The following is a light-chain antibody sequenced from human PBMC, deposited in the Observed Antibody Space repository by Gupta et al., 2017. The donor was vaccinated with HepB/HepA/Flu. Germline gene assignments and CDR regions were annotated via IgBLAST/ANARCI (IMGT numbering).Light chain of an antibody. J-gene: IGKJ4*01. CDR2: AAS. CDR1: QYISSY. Sequence: DIQMTQSPSSLSASVGDRVTITCRASQYISSYLNWYQQKPGKAPNLLIYAASKVESGVPSRFSGSACATDFTLTISMRPREDFATYCCHLTDDTPITFGRGTRLEI. CDR3: HLTDDTPIT. V-gene: IGKV1-39*01.